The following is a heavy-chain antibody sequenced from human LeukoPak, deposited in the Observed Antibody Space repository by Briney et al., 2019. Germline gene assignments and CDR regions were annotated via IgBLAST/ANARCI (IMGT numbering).Heavy chain of an antibody. V-gene: IGHV1-46*01. J-gene: IGHJ5*02. CDR3: ARDVGITGTTIWFDP. CDR2: INPSGGST. Sequence: ASVKVSCKASGYTLTSYYMHWVRQAPGQGLEWMGIINPSGGSTSYAQKFQGRVTMTRDTSTSTVYMELSSLRSEDTAVYYCARDVGITGTTIWFDPWGQGTLVTVSS. CDR1: GYTLTSYY. D-gene: IGHD1-7*01.